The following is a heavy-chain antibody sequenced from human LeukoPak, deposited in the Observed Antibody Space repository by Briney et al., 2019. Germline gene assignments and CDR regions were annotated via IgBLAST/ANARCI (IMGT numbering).Heavy chain of an antibody. CDR2: ISSSSSYI. CDR1: GFTFSSYS. Sequence: GGSLRLSCAASGFTFSSYSMNWVRQAPGKGLEWVSSISSSSSYIHYADSVKGRFTISRDNAKNSLYLQMNSLRAEDTAVYYCARDLDGMDVWGKGTTVTVSS. CDR3: ARDLDGMDV. V-gene: IGHV3-21*01. J-gene: IGHJ6*04.